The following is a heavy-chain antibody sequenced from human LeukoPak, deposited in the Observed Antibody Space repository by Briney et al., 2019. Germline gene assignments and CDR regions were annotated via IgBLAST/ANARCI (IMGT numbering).Heavy chain of an antibody. CDR2: IGSSGSTK. D-gene: IGHD2-2*01. J-gene: IGHJ6*02. V-gene: IGHV3-48*03. Sequence: PGGSLRLSCAASGFTFSSYEMIWVRQAPGKGLECLSYIGSSGSTKYYADSVEGRFTISRDNAENSLYLQMNSLRAEDTAVYYCATYCSSTSCYRTRYMDVWGQGATVTVSS. CDR3: ATYCSSTSCYRTRYMDV. CDR1: GFTFSSYE.